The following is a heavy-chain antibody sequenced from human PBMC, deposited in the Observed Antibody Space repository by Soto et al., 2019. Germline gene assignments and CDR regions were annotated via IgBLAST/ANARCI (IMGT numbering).Heavy chain of an antibody. CDR3: ARSNSGYYKWFDP. CDR1: GDSISSSNYY. Sequence: PSETLSLTCTVSGDSISSSNYYWGWIRQPPGKGLEWIANIYYSGTTYCNPSLESRVAISVDTSKNHFSLKLSSVTAADTAIYYCARSNSGYYKWFDPWGQGTLVTVSS. J-gene: IGHJ5*02. CDR2: IYYSGTT. D-gene: IGHD3-22*01. V-gene: IGHV4-39*02.